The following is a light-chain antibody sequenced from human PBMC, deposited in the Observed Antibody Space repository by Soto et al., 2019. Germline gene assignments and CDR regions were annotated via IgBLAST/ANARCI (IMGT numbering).Light chain of an antibody. CDR1: QSIRSY. CDR3: QQSSRTPIT. CDR2: AAS. V-gene: IGKV1-39*01. Sequence: DIQMTQSPSSLSASLGDRVTITCRASQSIRSYLNWYKQKPGKAPKLLIYAASSLQRSVPSMGRSRGPFPDFTLTIISLTPQPFATYSCQQSSRTPITFGQGTRLYIK. J-gene: IGKJ5*01.